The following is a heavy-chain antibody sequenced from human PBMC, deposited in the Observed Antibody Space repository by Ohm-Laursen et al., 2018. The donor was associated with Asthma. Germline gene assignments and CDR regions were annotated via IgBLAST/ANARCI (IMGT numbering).Heavy chain of an antibody. CDR1: GFAFSRYG. V-gene: IGHV3-33*06. J-gene: IGHJ3*02. CDR3: TKAYGEAFDI. CDR2: IWSDGSNE. D-gene: IGHD4-17*01. Sequence: SLRLSCSASGFAFSRYGMYWVRQAPGKGLQWVAVIWSDGSNEDYAESVKGRFTISRDNSGNTLYLQMNSLRAEDTAVYYCTKAYGEAFDIWGQGTMVTVSS.